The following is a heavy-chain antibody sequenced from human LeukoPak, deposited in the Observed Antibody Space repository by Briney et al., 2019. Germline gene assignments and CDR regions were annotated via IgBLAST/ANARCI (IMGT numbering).Heavy chain of an antibody. CDR2: ISAYNGNT. CDR1: GYTFTSYG. CDR3: ARVNQLLSKVYYYYYYGIDV. V-gene: IGHV1-18*01. D-gene: IGHD2-2*01. Sequence: ASVKVSCKAPGYTFTSYGISWVRQAPGQGLEWMGWISAYNGNTNYAQKLQGRVTMTTDTSTSTAYMELRSLRSDDTAVYYCARVNQLLSKVYYYYYYGIDVWGQGTTVTVSS. J-gene: IGHJ6*02.